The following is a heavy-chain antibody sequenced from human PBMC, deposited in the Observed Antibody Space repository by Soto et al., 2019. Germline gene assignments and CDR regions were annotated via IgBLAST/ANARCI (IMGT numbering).Heavy chain of an antibody. V-gene: IGHV4-39*07. J-gene: IGHJ5*02. CDR2: IYYSGST. CDR1: GGSISSGSYY. Sequence: SETLSLTCTVSGGSISSGSYYWGWIRQPPGKGLEWIGYIYYSGSTYYNPSLKSRVTISVDTSKNQFSLKLSSVTAADTAVYYCARDRHILTGYYTLRPEYNWFDPWGQGTLVTVSS. D-gene: IGHD3-9*01. CDR3: ARDRHILTGYYTLRPEYNWFDP.